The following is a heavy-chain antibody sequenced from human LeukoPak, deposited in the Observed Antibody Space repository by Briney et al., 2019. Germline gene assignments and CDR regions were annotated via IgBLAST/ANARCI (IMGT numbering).Heavy chain of an antibody. CDR1: GFTLSTYW. CDR2: IKRDGSEK. D-gene: IGHD4-17*01. J-gene: IGHJ4*02. Sequence: GGSLRLSCAASGFTLSTYWMSWVRQAPGKGLEWVANIKRDGSEKYYVDSVKGRFTISRDNAKNSLYLQMNSLRAEDTAVYYCAREEGTYGGFDYWGQGTLVTVSS. CDR3: AREEGTYGGFDY. V-gene: IGHV3-7*01.